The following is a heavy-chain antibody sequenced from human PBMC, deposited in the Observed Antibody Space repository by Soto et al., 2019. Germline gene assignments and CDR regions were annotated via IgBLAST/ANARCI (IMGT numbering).Heavy chain of an antibody. D-gene: IGHD3-9*01. CDR1: GGSISSGGYY. V-gene: IGHV4-31*03. J-gene: IGHJ4*02. CDR2: IYYSGST. Sequence: SETLSLTCTVSGGSISSGGYYWSWIRQHPGKGLEWIGYIYYSGSTYYNPSLKSRVTISVDTSKNQSSLKLSSVTAADTAVYYCASLKILYYDILGPFDYWGQGTLVTVSS. CDR3: ASLKILYYDILGPFDY.